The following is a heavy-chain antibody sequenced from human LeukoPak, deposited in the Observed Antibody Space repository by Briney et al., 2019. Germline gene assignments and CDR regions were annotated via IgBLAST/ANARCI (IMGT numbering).Heavy chain of an antibody. CDR1: GLTFSSYA. V-gene: IGHV3-23*01. CDR3: AKRPQMVRGVIRSPYYYYGMDV. D-gene: IGHD3-10*01. Sequence: GGSLRLSCAASGLTFSSYAMSWVRQAPGKGLEWVSAISGSGGSTYYADSVKGRFTISRDNSKNTLYLQMNSLRAEDTAVYYCAKRPQMVRGVIRSPYYYYGMDVWGQGTTVTVSS. CDR2: ISGSGGST. J-gene: IGHJ6*02.